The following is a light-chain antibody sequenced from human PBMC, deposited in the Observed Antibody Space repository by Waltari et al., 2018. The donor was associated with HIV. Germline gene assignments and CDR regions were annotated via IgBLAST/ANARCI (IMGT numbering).Light chain of an antibody. CDR3: VSYISSSTPE. CDR2: EVT. CDR1: SSDVNDYNY. Sequence: QYALTQPASMSGSPGQSITIPCPGPSSDVNDYNYFPWYPHHPDKAPKVIIYEVTRRPSGVSNRFSGSKSGNTASLTISGLLPEDEAEYFCVSYISSSTPEFGGGTKLTVL. J-gene: IGLJ3*02. V-gene: IGLV2-14*01.